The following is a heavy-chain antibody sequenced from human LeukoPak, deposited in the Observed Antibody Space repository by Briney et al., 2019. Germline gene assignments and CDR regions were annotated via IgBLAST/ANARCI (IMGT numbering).Heavy chain of an antibody. D-gene: IGHD6-19*01. CDR3: ARGQYGNGWSAFDS. CDR2: INPIGGNT. V-gene: IGHV1-46*02. Sequence: ASVKVSCKALGDTINTYYIPWLAQAPGQGLEWMGIINPIGGNTNYAQRFQGRVTMTRDTSTSTVYMELCSLRSEDTAVYYCARGQYGNGWSAFDSWGQGTVVTVSS. J-gene: IGHJ4*02. CDR1: GDTINTYY.